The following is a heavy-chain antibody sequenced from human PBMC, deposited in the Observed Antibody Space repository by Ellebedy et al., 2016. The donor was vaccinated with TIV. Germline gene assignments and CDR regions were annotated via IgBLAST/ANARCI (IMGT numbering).Heavy chain of an antibody. CDR1: GGSISSGGYY. V-gene: IGHV4-31*03. CDR3: ARDRGAREGFDY. CDR2: IYYSGST. D-gene: IGHD1-26*01. J-gene: IGHJ4*02. Sequence: LRLSCTVSGGSISSGGYYWSWIRQHPGKGLEWIGYIYYSGSTYYNPSLKSRVTISVDTSKNQFSLKLSSVTAADTAVYYCARDRGAREGFDYWGQGTLVTVSS.